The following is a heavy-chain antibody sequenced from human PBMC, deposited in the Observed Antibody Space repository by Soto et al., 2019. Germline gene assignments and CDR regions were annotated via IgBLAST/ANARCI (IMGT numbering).Heavy chain of an antibody. J-gene: IGHJ4*02. Sequence: QVQLVDSGGGVVQPGRSLRLSCAASGFIFSSYGMHWVRQAPGKGLEWVAGIWFDGSNKYYADSVKGRFTISRDNSRNTLYLQMNGLIAEDTAVYYCARDAKSVETTGGFDYWGQGTLVTVSS. D-gene: IGHD1-26*01. CDR1: GFIFSSYG. CDR2: IWFDGSNK. V-gene: IGHV3-33*01. CDR3: ARDAKSVETTGGFDY.